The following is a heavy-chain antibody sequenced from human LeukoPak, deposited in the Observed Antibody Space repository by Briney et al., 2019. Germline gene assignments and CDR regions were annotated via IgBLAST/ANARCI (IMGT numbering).Heavy chain of an antibody. CDR3: ARDPGVSSSGWYFFAFDI. D-gene: IGHD6-19*01. J-gene: IGHJ3*02. CDR2: TYYRSKWYN. Sequence: SQTLSLTCAISGDNVSSNSAAWNWIRQSPSRGLEWLGRTYYRSKWYNDYAVSVKSRITINPDTSKNQFSLQLNSVTPEDTAVYYCARDPGVSSSGWYFFAFDIWGQGTMVTVSS. CDR1: GDNVSSNSAA. V-gene: IGHV6-1*01.